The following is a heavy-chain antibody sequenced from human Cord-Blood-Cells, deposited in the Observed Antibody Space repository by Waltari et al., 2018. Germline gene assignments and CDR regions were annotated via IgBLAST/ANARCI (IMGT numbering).Heavy chain of an antibody. CDR1: GGSFSGYY. Sequence: QVQLQQWGAGRLKPSETLSLTCAVYGGSFSGYYWSWIRQPPGKGLEWIGEINHSGSTNYNPSLKSRVTISVDTSKNQFSLKLSSVTAADTAVYYCARYCGGVLYYFDYWGQGTLVTVSS. J-gene: IGHJ4*02. D-gene: IGHD2-21*01. V-gene: IGHV4-34*01. CDR2: INHSGST. CDR3: ARYCGGVLYYFDY.